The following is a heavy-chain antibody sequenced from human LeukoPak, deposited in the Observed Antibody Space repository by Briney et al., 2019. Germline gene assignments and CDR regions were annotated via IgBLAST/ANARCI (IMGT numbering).Heavy chain of an antibody. D-gene: IGHD2-2*01. CDR2: ICCSGCST. CDR1: GCTFSSYS. J-gene: IGHJ3*01. CDR3: AKEDCSSTSCVAFYG. Sequence: GGSLRLSCAASGCTFSSYSMSWVRQAPGKGLEWVASICCSGCSTYYADSVKRRSTTSRDTSKNSLYLQRNSLRAEDTAVYYCAKEDCSSTSCVAFYGWGQRTMVSVS. V-gene: IGHV3-23*01.